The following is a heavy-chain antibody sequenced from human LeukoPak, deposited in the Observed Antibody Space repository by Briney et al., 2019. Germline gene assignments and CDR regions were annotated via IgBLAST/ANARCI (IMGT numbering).Heavy chain of an antibody. Sequence: PSETLSLTCTVSGGSISSYYWSWIRQPAGKGLEWIGRIYSSGSTNYNPSLKSRVTMSVDTSKDQFSLKLSSVTAADTAVYYCARGGLGATSGHYYFDYWGQGTLVTVSS. CDR2: IYSSGST. CDR1: GGSISSYY. J-gene: IGHJ4*02. D-gene: IGHD1-26*01. V-gene: IGHV4-4*07. CDR3: ARGGLGATSGHYYFDY.